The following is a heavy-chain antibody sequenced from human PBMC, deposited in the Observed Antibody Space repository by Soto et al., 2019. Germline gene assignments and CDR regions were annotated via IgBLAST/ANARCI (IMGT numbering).Heavy chain of an antibody. V-gene: IGHV2-5*08. CDR1: GGSISSYYW. J-gene: IGHJ1*01. CDR2: IYWDDDK. Sequence: TLSLTCTVSGGSISSYYWSWIRQPPGKGLEWLALIYWDDDKRYSPSLKSRLTITKDTSKNQVVLTMTNMDPVDTATYYCAHGTYYYDSSGYYSSWEYFQHWGQGTLVTVSS. D-gene: IGHD3-22*01. CDR3: AHGTYYYDSSGYYSSWEYFQH.